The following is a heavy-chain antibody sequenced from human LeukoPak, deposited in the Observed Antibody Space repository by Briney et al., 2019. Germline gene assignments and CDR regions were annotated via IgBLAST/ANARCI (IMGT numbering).Heavy chain of an antibody. CDR1: GDSISSGDYY. J-gene: IGHJ4*02. V-gene: IGHV4-61*02. CDR2: INTSGST. Sequence: ASQTLSLTCTVSGDSISSGDYYWSWIRQPAGKGLEWIGRINTSGSTNYNPSLKSRVTISVDTSKNQCSLKLSSVTAADTAVYYCARGPYSYDSSGSFDYWGQGTLVTVSS. CDR3: ARGPYSYDSSGSFDY. D-gene: IGHD3-22*01.